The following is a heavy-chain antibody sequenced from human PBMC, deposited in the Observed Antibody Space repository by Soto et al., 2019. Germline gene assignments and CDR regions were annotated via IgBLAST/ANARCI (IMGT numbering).Heavy chain of an antibody. D-gene: IGHD6-13*01. Sequence: EVQLVESGGGLVKPGGSLRLSCAASGFTFRSYSMDWVRQAPGKGLEWVSSISSSSRFINYAESLKGRFTISRDNAKNSLYLQMNILGAEDTAVYYCARGNIIAAAGEVMDVWGKGTTVTVSS. J-gene: IGHJ6*03. V-gene: IGHV3-21*02. CDR1: GFTFRSYS. CDR3: ARGNIIAAAGEVMDV. CDR2: ISSSSRFI.